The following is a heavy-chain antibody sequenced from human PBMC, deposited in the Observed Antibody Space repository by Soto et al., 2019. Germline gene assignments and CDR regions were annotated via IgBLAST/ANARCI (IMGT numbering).Heavy chain of an antibody. V-gene: IGHV3-23*01. CDR3: AKEKIASTVADFFDY. CDR2: ISGSGSST. CDR1: GVTVYNYA. J-gene: IGHJ4*02. D-gene: IGHD6-19*01. Sequence: VLSQRHSYEASGVTVYNYAMTGVLQKPGKGLQWVSTISGSGSSTFYADSVRGRFTISRDNSKNTLYLQMNSLRAEDTALYYCAKEKIASTVADFFDYWGQGTLVTVSS.